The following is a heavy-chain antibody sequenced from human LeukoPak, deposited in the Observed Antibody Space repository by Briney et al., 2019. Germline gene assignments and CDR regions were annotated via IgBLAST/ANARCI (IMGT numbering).Heavy chain of an antibody. J-gene: IGHJ6*02. Sequence: SETLSLTCAVYGGSFSGYYWNWIRQPPGKGLEWIGEINHSGSTNYNPSLKSRVTISVDTSKNQFSLKLSSVTAADTAVYYCARSDSSSSLFLGSYYGMDVWDQGTTVTVSS. CDR1: GGSFSGYY. V-gene: IGHV4-34*01. CDR3: ARSDSSSSLFLGSYYGMDV. D-gene: IGHD6-6*01. CDR2: INHSGST.